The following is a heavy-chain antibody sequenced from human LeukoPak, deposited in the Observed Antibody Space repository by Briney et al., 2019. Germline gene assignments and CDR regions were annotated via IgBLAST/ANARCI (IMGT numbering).Heavy chain of an antibody. V-gene: IGHV4-39*01. J-gene: IGHJ4*02. Sequence: PSETLSLTCIVSGGSISRSTYYWGWIRQPPGKGLEWIGNIYYSGSTNYNPSLKSRVTISVDTSKNQFSLKLSSVTAADTAVYYCARSAPYFDYWGQGTLVTVSS. CDR3: ARSAPYFDY. CDR2: IYYSGST. CDR1: GGSISRSTYY.